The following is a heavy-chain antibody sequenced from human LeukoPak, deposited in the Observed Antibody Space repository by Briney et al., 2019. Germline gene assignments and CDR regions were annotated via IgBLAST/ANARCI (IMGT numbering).Heavy chain of an antibody. CDR2: INHSGST. D-gene: IGHD3-10*02. CDR1: GGSFSGYY. V-gene: IGHV4-34*01. CDR3: ARVMSASMLGVTSWFDP. J-gene: IGHJ5*02. Sequence: SETLSLTCAVYGGSFSGYYWSWIRQPPGKGLEWIGEINHSGSTNYNPSLKSRVTISVDTSKNQFSLKLSSVTAADTAVYYCARVMSASMLGVTSWFDPWGQGTLVTVSS.